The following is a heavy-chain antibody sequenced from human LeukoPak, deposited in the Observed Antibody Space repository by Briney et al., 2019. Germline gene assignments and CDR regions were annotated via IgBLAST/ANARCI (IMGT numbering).Heavy chain of an antibody. CDR2: INHSGST. CDR1: GGSFSGYY. D-gene: IGHD3-10*01. V-gene: IGHV4-34*01. J-gene: IGHJ6*04. CDR3: ARGPGVWFGRGYGMDV. Sequence: SETLSLTCAVYGGSFSGYYWSWLRQPPGKGLEWIGEINHSGSTNYNPSLKSRVTISVDTSKNQFSLKLSSVTAADTAVYYCARGPGVWFGRGYGMDVWGKGTTVTVSS.